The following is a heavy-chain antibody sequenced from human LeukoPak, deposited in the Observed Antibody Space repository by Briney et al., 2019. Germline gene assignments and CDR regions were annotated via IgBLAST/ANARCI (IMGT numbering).Heavy chain of an antibody. CDR1: GYTFTGYY. CDR3: ARETGTNWTIVD. D-gene: IGHD1-7*01. V-gene: IGHV1-46*01. Sequence: ASVKVSCKASGYTFTGYYMHWVRQAPGQGLEWMGIINPSGGSTSYAQKFQGRVTMTRDTSTSTVYMELSSLRSEDTAVYYCARETGTNWTIVDWGQGSLVTVSS. J-gene: IGHJ4*02. CDR2: INPSGGST.